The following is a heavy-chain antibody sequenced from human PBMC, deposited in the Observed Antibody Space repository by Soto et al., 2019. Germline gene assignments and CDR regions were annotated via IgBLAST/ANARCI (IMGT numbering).Heavy chain of an antibody. CDR1: GGTFSSYA. V-gene: IGHV1-69*12. D-gene: IGHD3-10*01. CDR3: ARDIKGPHKEDYYYYGMDV. J-gene: IGHJ6*02. Sequence: QVQLVQSGAEVKKPGSSVKVSCKASGGTFSSYAISWVRQAPGQGLEWMGGIIPIFGTANYAQKFQGRVTSTADESTSTAYMELSSLRSEDTAVYYCARDIKGPHKEDYYYYGMDVWGQGTTVTVSS. CDR2: IIPIFGTA.